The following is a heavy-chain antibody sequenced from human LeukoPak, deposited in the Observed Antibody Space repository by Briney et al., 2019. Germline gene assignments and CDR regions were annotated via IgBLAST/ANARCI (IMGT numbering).Heavy chain of an antibody. CDR3: ARGPPPQRFSGTYYKGYFEY. Sequence: GESLRLSCAASGFTVSSNYMSWVRQAPGKGLEWVSIIYSGGTTYYADSVKGRFTISRDNSKNTLYLQMNSLRAEDTAVYYCARGPPPQRFSGTYYKGYFEYWGQGTLVTVSA. V-gene: IGHV3-53*01. CDR1: GFTVSSNY. J-gene: IGHJ4*02. D-gene: IGHD1-26*01. CDR2: IYSGGTT.